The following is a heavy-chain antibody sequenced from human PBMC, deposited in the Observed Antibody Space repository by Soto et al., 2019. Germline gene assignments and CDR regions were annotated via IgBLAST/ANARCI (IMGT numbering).Heavy chain of an antibody. CDR2: IYPGDSDT. D-gene: IGHD3-22*01. V-gene: IGHV5-51*01. Sequence: PGESLKISCKCSGYRFTIYCIGWVLQIPGKGLEWMGIIYPGDSDTRYSPSFQGQVTISADKSISTAYLQWSNLKASDTAMYYCARQYYDSSGPYQAFDIWGQGTMVTVSS. CDR3: ARQYYDSSGPYQAFDI. J-gene: IGHJ3*02. CDR1: GYRFTIYC.